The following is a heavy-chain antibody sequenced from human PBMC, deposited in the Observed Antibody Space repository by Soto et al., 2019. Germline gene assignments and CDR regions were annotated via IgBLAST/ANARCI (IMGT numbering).Heavy chain of an antibody. V-gene: IGHV3-74*01. CDR3: ARGPRGLYHHDY. J-gene: IGHJ4*02. Sequence: EVQLVESGGSLVQPGGSLRLSCAASGFTFSGDWMHWVRQAAGKGLVWVSRINMDGSSTNYADSVKGRFTISRDNAKNTLYLQMNSLRVDDTAVYYCARGPRGLYHHDYWGQGALVTVSS. CDR1: GFTFSGDW. CDR2: INMDGSST. D-gene: IGHD2-2*01.